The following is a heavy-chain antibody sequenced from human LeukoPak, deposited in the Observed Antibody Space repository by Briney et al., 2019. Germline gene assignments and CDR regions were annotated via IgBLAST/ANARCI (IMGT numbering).Heavy chain of an antibody. CDR3: ARVTYYYDSSGDYYFDY. CDR1: GYTFTGYY. Sequence: ASVKVSCKASGYTFTGYYMHWVRQAPGQGLEWMGWINPNSGGTNYAQKFQGRVTMTRDTSISTAYMELSRLRSDDTAVYYCARVTYYYDSSGDYYFDYWGQGTLVTVSS. CDR2: INPNSGGT. J-gene: IGHJ4*02. D-gene: IGHD3-22*01. V-gene: IGHV1-2*02.